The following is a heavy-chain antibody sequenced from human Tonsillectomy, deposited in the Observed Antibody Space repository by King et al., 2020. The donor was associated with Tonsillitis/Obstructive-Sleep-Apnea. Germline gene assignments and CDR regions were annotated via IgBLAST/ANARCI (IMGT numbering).Heavy chain of an antibody. Sequence: VQLQQWGAGLLKPSETLSLTCAVYGGSFSDYYWSWIRQPPGKGLEWIGEIIHSGSTSYNPSLKRRVTISVDTSKNKFSLTLSCVTAADTAVYYCARGRITSFGCYYYGMDVWGQGTTVPVSS. CDR1: GGSFSDYY. V-gene: IGHV4-34*01. CDR3: ARGRITSFGCYYYGMDV. J-gene: IGHJ6*02. CDR2: IIHSGST. D-gene: IGHD3-3*01.